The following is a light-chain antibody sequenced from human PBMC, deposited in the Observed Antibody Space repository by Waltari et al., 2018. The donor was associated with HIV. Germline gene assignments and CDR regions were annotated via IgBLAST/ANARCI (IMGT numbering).Light chain of an antibody. CDR2: GNN. CDR1: SPNIGAGHA. V-gene: IGLV1-40*01. Sequence: QFVLTQPPSVSGAPGQRVTLSCPGPSPNIGAGHAVPWYQQIPGRAPKLLIYGNNNRPSGGPDRFSGSKSGTSASLAITGLQAEDEADYYCQSYDSSLSGSGVVFGGGTKLTVL. J-gene: IGLJ2*01. CDR3: QSYDSSLSGSGVV.